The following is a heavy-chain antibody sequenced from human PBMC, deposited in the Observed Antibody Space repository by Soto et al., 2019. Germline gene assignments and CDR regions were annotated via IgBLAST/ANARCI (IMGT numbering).Heavy chain of an antibody. J-gene: IGHJ4*02. CDR2: INYSGST. CDR3: ARGVLI. D-gene: IGHD3-9*01. CDR1: GGSISSGGYC. Sequence: QVQLQESGPGLVKPSQTLSLTCAVSGGSISSGGYCWSWIRQHPGKGLEWIGCINYSGSTSYSPSLRSRATISVDSSKSQFSLNLSSVTAADTAVYYCARGVLIWGQGTLVTVSS. V-gene: IGHV4-31*11.